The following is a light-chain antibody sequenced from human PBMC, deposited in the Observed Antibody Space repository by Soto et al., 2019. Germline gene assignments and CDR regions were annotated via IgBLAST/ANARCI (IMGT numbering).Light chain of an antibody. V-gene: IGLV4-69*01. J-gene: IGLJ3*02. CDR2: LNSDGSH. CDR3: QTWGTGIPWV. CDR1: SGHSSYA. Sequence: QLVLTQSPSASASLGASVKLTCTLSSGHSSYAIAWHQQQPEKGPRYLMKLNSDGSHSKGDGIPDCFSGSSSGAERYLTISSLQSEDEADYYCQTWGTGIPWVFGGGTKLTVL.